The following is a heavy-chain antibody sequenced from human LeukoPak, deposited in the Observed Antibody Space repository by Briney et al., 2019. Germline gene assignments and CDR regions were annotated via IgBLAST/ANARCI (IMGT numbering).Heavy chain of an antibody. Sequence: PGRSLRLSCAASGFTFDDYAMHWVRQAPGKGLEWVSGISWNSGSIGYADSVKGRFTISRDNAKNSLYLQMNSLRAEDTAVYYCARDSPYYDSSGYYYVDYWGQGTLVTVSS. D-gene: IGHD3-22*01. CDR3: ARDSPYYDSSGYYYVDY. CDR1: GFTFDDYA. CDR2: ISWNSGSI. V-gene: IGHV3-9*01. J-gene: IGHJ4*02.